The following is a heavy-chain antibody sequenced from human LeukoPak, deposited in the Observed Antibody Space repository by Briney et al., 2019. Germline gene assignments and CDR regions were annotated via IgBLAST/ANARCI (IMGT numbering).Heavy chain of an antibody. CDR3: ARGTYGSGSPIDC. D-gene: IGHD3-10*01. J-gene: IGHJ4*02. CDR1: GYTFTGYY. Sequence: ASTKVSCKASGYTFTGYYMHWVRQAPGQGLEWMGWINPNSGGTNYAQKFQGRVTMTRDTSISTAYMELSRLRSDDTAVYYCARGTYGSGSPIDCWGQGTLVTVSS. V-gene: IGHV1-2*02. CDR2: INPNSGGT.